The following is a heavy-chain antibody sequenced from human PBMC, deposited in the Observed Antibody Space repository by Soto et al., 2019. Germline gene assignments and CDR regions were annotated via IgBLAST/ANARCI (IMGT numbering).Heavy chain of an antibody. Sequence: SVEVWFKASRYTFKSHGISGVRQAPGQRLEGMGWISVYDGQTNYAQNFQGRVTMTTDTFTSTAYMELTGLTSGDTAVYYCARPDYYNTGSGAFDLWGQGAMVTVSS. CDR1: RYTFKSHG. CDR2: ISVYDGQT. V-gene: IGHV1-18*01. CDR3: ARPDYYNTGSGAFDL. D-gene: IGHD3-22*01. J-gene: IGHJ3*01.